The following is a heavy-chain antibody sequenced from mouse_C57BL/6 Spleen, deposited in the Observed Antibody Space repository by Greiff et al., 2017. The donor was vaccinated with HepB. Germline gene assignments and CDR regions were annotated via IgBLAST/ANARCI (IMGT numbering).Heavy chain of an antibody. CDR2: ISSGSSTI. CDR1: GFTFSDYG. J-gene: IGHJ3*01. Sequence: EVQLQESGGGLVKPGGSLKLSCAASGFTFSDYGMHWVRQAPEKGLEWVAYISSGSSTIYYADTVKGRFTISRDNAKNTLFLQMTSLRSEDTAMYYCARPYYGYDEGFAYWGQGTLVTVSA. V-gene: IGHV5-17*01. CDR3: ARPYYGYDEGFAY. D-gene: IGHD2-2*01.